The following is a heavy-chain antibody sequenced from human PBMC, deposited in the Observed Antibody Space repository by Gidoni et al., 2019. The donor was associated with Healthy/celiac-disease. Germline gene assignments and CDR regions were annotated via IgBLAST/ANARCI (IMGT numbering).Heavy chain of an antibody. D-gene: IGHD6-19*01. CDR2: ISYDGSNK. J-gene: IGHJ4*02. CDR1: TFSSYA. V-gene: IGHV3-30-3*01. Sequence: TFSSYAMHWVRQAPGKGLEWVAVISYDGSNKYYADSVKGRFTISRDNSKNTLYLQMNSLRAEDTAVYYCARDQRGSGWYTYYFDYWGQGTLVTVS. CDR3: ARDQRGSGWYTYYFDY.